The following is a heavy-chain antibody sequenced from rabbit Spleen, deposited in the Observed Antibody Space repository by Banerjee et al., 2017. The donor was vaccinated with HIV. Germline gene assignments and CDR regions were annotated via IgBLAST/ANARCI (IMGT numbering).Heavy chain of an antibody. V-gene: IGHV1S7*01. J-gene: IGHJ4*01. D-gene: IGHD6-1*01. CDR1: GFTLSSYY. CDR3: ARSYAGYAVDGIATFDL. Sequence: QLEESAGGLVQPGGSLKLSCKASGFTLSSYYMNWVRQAPGKGLEWIGYIDPVFGITYYANWVNGRFSISRENAQNTVFLQMTSLTAADTATYFCARSYAGYAVDGIATFDLWGQGTLVTVS. CDR2: IDPVFGIT.